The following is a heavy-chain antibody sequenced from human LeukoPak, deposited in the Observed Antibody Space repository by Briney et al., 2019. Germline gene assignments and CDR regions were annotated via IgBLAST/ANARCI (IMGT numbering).Heavy chain of an antibody. Sequence: GGSLRLSCAASGIIFSNYWMHWVRQAPGKGLVWVSRINRDGSSTSYADSVKGRFTISRDNAKNTLYLQMNSLRAEDTAVYYCARGGGYGYGSFDYWGQGTLVTVSS. CDR3: ARGGGYGYGSFDY. CDR2: INRDGSST. CDR1: GIIFSNYW. V-gene: IGHV3-74*01. D-gene: IGHD5-18*01. J-gene: IGHJ4*02.